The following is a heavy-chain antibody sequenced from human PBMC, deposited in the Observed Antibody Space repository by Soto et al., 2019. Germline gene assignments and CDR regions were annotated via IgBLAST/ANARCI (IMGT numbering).Heavy chain of an antibody. CDR1: GFTFDDYA. CDR3: AKPRSRLLSFDAFDI. J-gene: IGHJ3*02. Sequence: SLRLSCAASGFTFDDYAMHWVRQAPGKGLEWVSGISWNSGSIGYADSVKGRFTISRDNAKNSLYLQMNSLRAEDTALYYCAKPRSRLLSFDAFDIWGQGTMVTVSS. D-gene: IGHD3-3*01. CDR2: ISWNSGSI. V-gene: IGHV3-9*01.